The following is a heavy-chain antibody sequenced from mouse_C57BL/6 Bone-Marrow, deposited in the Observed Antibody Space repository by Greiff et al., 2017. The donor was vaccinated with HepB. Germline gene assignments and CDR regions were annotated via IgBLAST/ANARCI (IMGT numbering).Heavy chain of an antibody. CDR3: ARDGSSPSYWYFDV. D-gene: IGHD1-1*01. J-gene: IGHJ1*03. Sequence: EVKLMESEGGLVQPGSSMKLSCTASGFTFSDYYMAWVRQVPEKGLEWVANINYDGSSTYYLDSLKSRFIISRDNAKNILYLQMSSLKSEDTATYYCARDGSSPSYWYFDVWGTGTTVTVSS. CDR1: GFTFSDYY. CDR2: INYDGSST. V-gene: IGHV5-16*01.